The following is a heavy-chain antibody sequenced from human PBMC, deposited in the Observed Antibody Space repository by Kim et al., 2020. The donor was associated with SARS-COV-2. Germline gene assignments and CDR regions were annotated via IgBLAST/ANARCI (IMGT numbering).Heavy chain of an antibody. CDR1: GYTFTSYA. CDR2: INAGNGNT. CDR3: ARVGWSGHAPVTTPSDYGMDV. J-gene: IGHJ6*02. V-gene: IGHV1-3*01. D-gene: IGHD4-17*01. Sequence: ASVKVSCKASGYTFTSYAMHWVRQAPGQRLEWMGWINAGNGNTKYSQKFQGRVTITRDTSASTAYMELSSLRSEDTAVYYCARVGWSGHAPVTTPSDYGMDVWGQGTTVTVSS.